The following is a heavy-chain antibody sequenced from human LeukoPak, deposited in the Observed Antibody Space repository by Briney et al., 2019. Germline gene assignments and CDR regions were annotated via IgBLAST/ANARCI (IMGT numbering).Heavy chain of an antibody. Sequence: PGRSLRLSCAASGFTFTLYGMHWVRQAPGKGLEWVAVISSDGTNEFYADSVKGRFTVSRDNSQNTLFLQMNSLRAEDTAVYYCAKGRITMVRAREGAFDYWGQGTLVTVSS. J-gene: IGHJ4*02. V-gene: IGHV3-30*18. D-gene: IGHD3-10*01. CDR1: GFTFTLYG. CDR2: ISSDGTNE. CDR3: AKGRITMVRAREGAFDY.